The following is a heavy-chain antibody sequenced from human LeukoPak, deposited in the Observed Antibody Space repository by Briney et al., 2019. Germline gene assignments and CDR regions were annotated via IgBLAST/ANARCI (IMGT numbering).Heavy chain of an antibody. D-gene: IGHD3-3*01. CDR3: ARESWSGWYYYYYYMDV. Sequence: PSETLSLTCTVSGGSISNYYWSWIRQPAGKGLEWIGRIYTSGSTNYNPSLKSRVTMSVDTSKNQFSLKLSSVTAADTAVYYCARESWSGWYYYYYYMDVWGKGTTVTISS. J-gene: IGHJ6*03. CDR1: GGSISNYY. CDR2: IYTSGST. V-gene: IGHV4-4*07.